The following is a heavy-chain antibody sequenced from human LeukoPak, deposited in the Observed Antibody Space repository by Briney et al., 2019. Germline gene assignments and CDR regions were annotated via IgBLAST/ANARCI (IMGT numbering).Heavy chain of an antibody. Sequence: QPGGSLRLSCAASGFTFTTYWMGWVRQAPGKGLEWVANIKQDGSEKYYVDSVKGRVTISRDNAKNSLYLQMSGLRAEDTAVYYCVRVANAYFDEWGQGTLVTVSS. V-gene: IGHV3-7*01. CDR2: IKQDGSEK. J-gene: IGHJ4*02. CDR3: VRVANAYFDE. CDR1: GFTFTTYW. D-gene: IGHD1-1*01.